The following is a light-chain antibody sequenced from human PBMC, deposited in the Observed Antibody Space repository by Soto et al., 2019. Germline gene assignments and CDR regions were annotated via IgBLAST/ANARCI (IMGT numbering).Light chain of an antibody. J-gene: IGKJ5*01. CDR1: HSVSSY. CDR2: AAS. CDR3: HQRSNWIT. Sequence: TQSPATLSVITGERATLSFCASHSVSSYLACYEHKPGQAHTILIYAASYKALGIPARFRGSGSGTDFILTIGSLDPEDFTIYYCHQRSNWITVGQGTRLEIK. V-gene: IGKV3-11*01.